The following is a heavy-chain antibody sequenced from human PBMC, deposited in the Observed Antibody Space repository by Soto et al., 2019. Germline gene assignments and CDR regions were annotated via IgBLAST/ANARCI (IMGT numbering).Heavy chain of an antibody. V-gene: IGHV4-39*01. D-gene: IGHD2-15*01. CDR2: IYYSGST. CDR3: ASHTPAISIADH. J-gene: IGHJ4*02. Sequence: QLQLQESGPGLVKPSETLSLTCTVSGGSISSSSYYWGWIRQPPGKGLEWIGSIYYSGSTYYNPYLKSRVTISVDTSKNPFSLKLSSVTAADTAVYYCASHTPAISIADHWGQGALVTVSS. CDR1: GGSISSSSYY.